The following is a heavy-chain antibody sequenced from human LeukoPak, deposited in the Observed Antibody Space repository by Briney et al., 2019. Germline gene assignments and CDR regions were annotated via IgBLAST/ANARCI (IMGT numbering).Heavy chain of an antibody. J-gene: IGHJ4*02. V-gene: IGHV3-11*06. CDR1: GFTFSDYY. Sequence: PGGSLRLSCAASGFTFSDYYMSWIRQAPGKGLEWVSYISSSSSYTNYADSVKGRFTISRDNAKNSLYLQMNSLRAEDTAVYYCARVVSVQWLATYYFDYWGQGTLVTVSS. CDR3: ARVVSVQWLATYYFDY. D-gene: IGHD6-19*01. CDR2: ISSSSSYT.